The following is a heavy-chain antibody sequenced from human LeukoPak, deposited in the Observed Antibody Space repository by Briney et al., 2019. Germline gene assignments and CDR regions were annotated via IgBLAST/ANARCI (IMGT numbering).Heavy chain of an antibody. J-gene: IGHJ5*02. CDR2: INTNTGNP. CDR3: ARDGLEDLNWFDP. D-gene: IGHD3/OR15-3a*01. Sequence: PEASVKVSCTASGYTFTSYAMNWVRQAPGQGLEWMGWINTNTGNPTYAQGFTGRFVFSLDTSVSTAYLQISSLKAEDTAVYYCARDGLEDLNWFDPWGQGTLVTVSS. CDR1: GYTFTSYA. V-gene: IGHV7-4-1*02.